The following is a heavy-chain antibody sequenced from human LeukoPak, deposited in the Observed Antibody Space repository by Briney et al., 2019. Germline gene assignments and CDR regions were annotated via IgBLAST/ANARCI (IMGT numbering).Heavy chain of an antibody. CDR2: IYYSGST. CDR1: GGSISSSSYY. CDR3: ARDNGDYWFDP. J-gene: IGHJ5*02. Sequence: PSETLSLTCTVSGGSISSSSYYWCWIRPPRGKVLEWIASIYYSGSTYCNPSLRSRVTISINTSKNQFSLRLSSVTAADMAVYYCARDNGDYWFDPWGQGTLVTVSS. V-gene: IGHV4-39*07. D-gene: IGHD4-17*01.